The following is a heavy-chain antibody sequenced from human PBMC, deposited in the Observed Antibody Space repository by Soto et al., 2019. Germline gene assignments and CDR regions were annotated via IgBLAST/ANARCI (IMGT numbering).Heavy chain of an antibody. V-gene: IGHV5-51*01. CDR2: IYPGDSDT. CDR3: ARSRRYSSSCMDV. J-gene: IGHJ6*02. Sequence: GESLKISCKGSGYSFTSYWIGWVRQMPGKGLEWMGIIYPGDSDTRYSPSFQGQVTISADKSISTAYLQWRSLKASDTAMYYCARSRRYSSSCMDVWGQGTTVTVSS. CDR1: GYSFTSYW. D-gene: IGHD6-13*01.